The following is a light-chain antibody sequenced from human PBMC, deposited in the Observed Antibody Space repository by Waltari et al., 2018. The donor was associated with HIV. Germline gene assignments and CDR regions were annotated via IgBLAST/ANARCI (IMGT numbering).Light chain of an antibody. J-gene: IGKJ1*01. Sequence: DNVLTQSPDSLAVSLGESATLNCKSRQSCLYRSNNKNYLAWYQQKPGQPPNLLIYWAATQEFGVPDRFSGSGSVTDFALTISSVQAEDVAVYYRQQYYNTPPTFGQGTKVEMK. V-gene: IGKV4-1*01. CDR2: WAA. CDR3: QQYYNTPPT. CDR1: QSCLYRSNNKNY.